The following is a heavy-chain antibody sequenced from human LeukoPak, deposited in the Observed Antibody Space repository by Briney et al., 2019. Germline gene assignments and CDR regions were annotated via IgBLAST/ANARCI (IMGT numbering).Heavy chain of an antibody. Sequence: ASVKVSCKASGYTLTSHDINWVRQATGQGLEWMGWMNPNSDDTGYAQKFQGRVTMTRDTSISTAYMELSSLTSEDTAVYYCARAGGDYGDYYHYYYYMDVWGSGTTVTVSS. V-gene: IGHV1-8*01. J-gene: IGHJ6*03. CDR2: MNPNSDDT. CDR3: ARAGGDYGDYYHYYYYMDV. CDR1: GYTLTSHD. D-gene: IGHD4-17*01.